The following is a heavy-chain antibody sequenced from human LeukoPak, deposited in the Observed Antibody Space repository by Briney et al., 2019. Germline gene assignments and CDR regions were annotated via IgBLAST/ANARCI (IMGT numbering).Heavy chain of an antibody. CDR2: ISYDGSNK. V-gene: IGHV3-30*03. Sequence: SGGSLRLSCAASGFTFISYGMHWVRQAPGKGLEWVAVISYDGSNKYYADSVKGRFTISRDNSKNTLYLQMNSLRAEDTAVYYCARVLGYQLLSSWFDPWGQGTLVTVSP. CDR3: ARVLGYQLLSSWFDP. J-gene: IGHJ5*02. CDR1: GFTFISYG. D-gene: IGHD2-2*01.